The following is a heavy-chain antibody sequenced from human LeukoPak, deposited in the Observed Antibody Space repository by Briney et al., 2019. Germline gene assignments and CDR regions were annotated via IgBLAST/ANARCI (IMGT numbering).Heavy chain of an antibody. CDR2: INTNTGNP. CDR1: GYTFTSYA. D-gene: IGHD4-17*01. J-gene: IGHJ4*02. CDR3: ARTRTTVTTHPPGY. Sequence: GASVKVSCKASGYTFTSYAMNWVRQAPGQGLEWMGWINTNTGNPTYAQGFTGRFVFPLDTSVSTAYLQISSLKAEDTAVYYCARTRTTVTTHPPGYWGQGTLVTVSS. V-gene: IGHV7-4-1*02.